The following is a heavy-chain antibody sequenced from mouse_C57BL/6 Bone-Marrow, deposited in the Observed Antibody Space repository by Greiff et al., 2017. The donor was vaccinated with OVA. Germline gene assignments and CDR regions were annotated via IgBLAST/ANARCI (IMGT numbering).Heavy chain of an antibody. D-gene: IGHD1-1*01. Sequence: VQLVESGPELVRPGASVKLSCKASGYTFTDYYINWVKQRPGQGLEWIARIYPGSGNTYYNEKFKGKATLTAEKSSSTAYMQLSSLTSEDSAVYFCNYALYYYAMDYWGQGTSVTVSS. J-gene: IGHJ4*01. V-gene: IGHV1-76*01. CDR3: NYALYYYAMDY. CDR1: GYTFTDYY. CDR2: IYPGSGNT.